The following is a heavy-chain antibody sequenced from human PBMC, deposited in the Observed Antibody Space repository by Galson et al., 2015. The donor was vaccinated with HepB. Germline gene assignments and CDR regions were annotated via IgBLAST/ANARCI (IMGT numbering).Heavy chain of an antibody. J-gene: IGHJ4*02. D-gene: IGHD5-12*01. CDR1: GLTFSKAW. CDR2: IKSKTNGGTT. V-gene: IGHV3-15*01. Sequence: SLRLSCAASGLTFSKAWMTWVRQAPGKGLEWVGRIKSKTNGGTTDYAEPVKGRFTISRGDSKNTVFLQMDSLKTDDTAVYYCATPTATFGYDLWGQGTLVTVSS. CDR3: ATPTATFGYDL.